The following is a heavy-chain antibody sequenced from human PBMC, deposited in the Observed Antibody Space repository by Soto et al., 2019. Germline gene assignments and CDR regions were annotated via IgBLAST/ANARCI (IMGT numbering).Heavy chain of an antibody. J-gene: IGHJ3*01. CDR1: GFTFNTYW. Sequence: DVQLVESGGVLVQPGGSRRLACAASGFTFNTYWMTWVRQAPGKGLEWVANIKGDGSRNQYVDSVEGRFTSSRDNAKNSLFLQMNSLRVEDIAVYYCARDSSAGSGKVTYDAFAGWGQGTKVTVSS. CDR2: IKGDGSRN. V-gene: IGHV3-7*01. D-gene: IGHD3-3*01. CDR3: ARDSSAGSGKVTYDAFAG.